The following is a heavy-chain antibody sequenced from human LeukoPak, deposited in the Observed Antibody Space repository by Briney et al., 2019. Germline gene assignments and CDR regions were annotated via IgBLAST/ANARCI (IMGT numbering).Heavy chain of an antibody. V-gene: IGHV4-34*01. Sequence: PSETLSLTCAVYGGSFSGYYWSWIRQPPGKGLEWIGEINHSGSTNYNPSLKSRVTISVDTSKNQFSLKLSSVTAADTAVYYCARHQRPKVVPAATKGRYYYYMDVWGKGTTVTVSS. J-gene: IGHJ6*03. CDR2: INHSGST. CDR1: GGSFSGYY. CDR3: ARHQRPKVVPAATKGRYYYYMDV. D-gene: IGHD2-2*01.